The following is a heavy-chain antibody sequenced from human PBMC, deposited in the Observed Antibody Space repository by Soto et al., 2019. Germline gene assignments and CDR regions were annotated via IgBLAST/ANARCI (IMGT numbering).Heavy chain of an antibody. Sequence: GGSLRLSCAASGFTFSSYAMSWVRQAPGKGLEWVSAISGSGGSTYYADSVKGRFTISRDNSKNTLYLQMNSLRAEDTAVYYCAKHYDSSGYYIHDYWGQGTLVTVSS. CDR3: AKHYDSSGYYIHDY. J-gene: IGHJ4*02. V-gene: IGHV3-23*01. CDR1: GFTFSSYA. D-gene: IGHD3-22*01. CDR2: ISGSGGST.